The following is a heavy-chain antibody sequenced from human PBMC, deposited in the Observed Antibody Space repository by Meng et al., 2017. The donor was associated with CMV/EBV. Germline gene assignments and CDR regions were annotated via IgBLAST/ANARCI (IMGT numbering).Heavy chain of an antibody. CDR2: ISSSSSYI. Sequence: GESLKISCAASGFTFSSYSMNWVRQAPGKGLEWVSSISSSSSYIYYADSVKGRFTISRDNAKNSLYLQMNSLRAEDTAVYYCARGPRREYYDSSGYYLDYWGQGTLVTVS. V-gene: IGHV3-21*01. CDR3: ARGPRREYYDSSGYYLDY. CDR1: GFTFSSYS. J-gene: IGHJ4*02. D-gene: IGHD3-22*01.